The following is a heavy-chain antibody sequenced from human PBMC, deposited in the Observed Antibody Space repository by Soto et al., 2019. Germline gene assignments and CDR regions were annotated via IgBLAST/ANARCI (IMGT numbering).Heavy chain of an antibody. CDR1: GGSISSYY. CDR3: ARDLSPAGRYYYYGMDV. CDR2: IYYSGST. J-gene: IGHJ6*02. D-gene: IGHD2-2*01. Sequence: SETLSLTCTVSGGSISSYYWSWIRQPPGKGLEWIGYIYYSGSTDYNPSLKSRVTISVDTSKNQFSLKLSSVTAADTAVYYCARDLSPAGRYYYYGMDVWGQGTTVTVSS. V-gene: IGHV4-59*01.